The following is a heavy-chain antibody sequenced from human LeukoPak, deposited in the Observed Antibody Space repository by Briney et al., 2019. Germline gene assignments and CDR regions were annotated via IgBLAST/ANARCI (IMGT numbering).Heavy chain of an antibody. CDR1: GFIFGDYA. J-gene: IGHJ4*02. Sequence: PGGSLRLSCTASGFIFGDYAIYWFRQAPGKGLECVGFIRSKAYGGTTKYAASVKVRFTFSRDDSKSVAYLQMNSLKTEDSAVYYCTRERSYYDFWSGYHGFDSWGQGTLVTVSS. CDR3: TRERSYYDFWSGYHGFDS. CDR2: IRSKAYGGTT. D-gene: IGHD3-3*01. V-gene: IGHV3-49*03.